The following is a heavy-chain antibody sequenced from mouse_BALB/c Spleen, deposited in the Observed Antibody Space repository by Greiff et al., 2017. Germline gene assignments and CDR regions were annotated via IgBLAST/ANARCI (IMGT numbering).Heavy chain of an antibody. V-gene: IGHV2-6-7*01. CDR2: IWGDGST. D-gene: IGHD2-14*01. CDR1: GFSLTGYG. CDR3: ARHRDEGSYYAMDY. J-gene: IGHJ4*01. Sequence: VMLVESGPGLVAPSQSLSITCTVSGFSLTGYGVNWVRQPPGKGLEWLGMIWGDGSTDYNSALKSRLSISKDNSKSQVFLKMNSLQTDDTARYYCARHRDEGSYYAMDYWGQGTSVTVSS.